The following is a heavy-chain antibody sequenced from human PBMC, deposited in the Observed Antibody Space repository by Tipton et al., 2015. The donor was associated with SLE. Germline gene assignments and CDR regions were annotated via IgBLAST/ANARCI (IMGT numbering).Heavy chain of an antibody. D-gene: IGHD3-16*01. CDR1: GGSISSYY. Sequence: TLSLTCTVSGGSISSYYWSWIRQPPGKGLEWIGHIYYSGSTNYNPSLKSRVTISVDTSKNQFSLKLSSVTAADTAVYYCARDFGGQQGAFDIWGQGTMVTVSS. J-gene: IGHJ3*02. V-gene: IGHV4-59*01. CDR3: ARDFGGQQGAFDI. CDR2: IYYSGST.